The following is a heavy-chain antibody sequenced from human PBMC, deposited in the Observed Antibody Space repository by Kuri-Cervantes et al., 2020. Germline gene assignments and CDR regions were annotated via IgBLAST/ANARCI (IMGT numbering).Heavy chain of an antibody. Sequence: GESLKISCAASGFTFSSYGMHWVRQAPGKGLEWVAVIWYDGSNKYYADSVKGRFTISRDNSKNTLYLQMNSLRAEDRAVYYCARELQDYYYYGMDVWGQGTTVTVSS. J-gene: IGHJ6*02. CDR2: IWYDGSNK. D-gene: IGHD3-10*01. V-gene: IGHV3-30*19. CDR3: ARELQDYYYYGMDV. CDR1: GFTFSSYG.